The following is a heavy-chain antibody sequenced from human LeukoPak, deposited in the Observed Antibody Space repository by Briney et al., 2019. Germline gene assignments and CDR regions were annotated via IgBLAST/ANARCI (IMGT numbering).Heavy chain of an antibody. V-gene: IGHV4-61*05. CDR2: IYNSGST. J-gene: IGHJ5*02. Sequence: SETLSLTCSVSGGSISSSSYSWSWIRQPPGKGLEWIGYIYNSGSTNYNPSLKSRVTISVDTSKNQFSLKLSSVTAADTAVYYCARPVAVAGWFDPWGQGTLVTVSS. CDR1: GGSISSSSYS. D-gene: IGHD6-19*01. CDR3: ARPVAVAGWFDP.